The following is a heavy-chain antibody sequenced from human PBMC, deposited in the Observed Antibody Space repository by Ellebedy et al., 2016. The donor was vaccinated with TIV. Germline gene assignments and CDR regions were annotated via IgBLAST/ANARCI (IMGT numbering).Heavy chain of an antibody. D-gene: IGHD1-14*01. CDR2: INPNSGGT. CDR1: GYTFTGYY. Sequence: ASVKVSCXASGYTFTGYYMHWVRQAPGQGLEWMGWINPNSGGTNYAQKFQGRVTMTRDTSISTAYMELSRLRSDDTAVYYCARDSRKQKLRDEPLWDYWGQGTLVTVSS. CDR3: ARDSRKQKLRDEPLWDY. V-gene: IGHV1-2*02. J-gene: IGHJ4*02.